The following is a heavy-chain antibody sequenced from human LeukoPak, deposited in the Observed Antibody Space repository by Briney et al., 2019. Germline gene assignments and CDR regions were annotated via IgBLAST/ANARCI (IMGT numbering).Heavy chain of an antibody. D-gene: IGHD4-23*01. V-gene: IGHV4-59*08. CDR2: MYYSGNT. CDR1: GGSISSYY. Sequence: SETLSLTCTVSGGSISSYYWSWIRQPPGKGLEWIGFMYYSGNTNYNPSLKSRVTISVDTSKNQFSLKLSSVTAADTAVYYCARHGGNSYYYGMDVWGQGTAVTVSS. J-gene: IGHJ6*02. CDR3: ARHGGNSYYYGMDV.